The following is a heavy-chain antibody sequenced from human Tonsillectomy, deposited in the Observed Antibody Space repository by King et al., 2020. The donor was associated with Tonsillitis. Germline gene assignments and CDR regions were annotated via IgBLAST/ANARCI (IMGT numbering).Heavy chain of an antibody. J-gene: IGHJ5*02. CDR2: ITGKSDGGTA. D-gene: IGHD2/OR15-2a*01. V-gene: IGHV3-15*01. CDR3: TKSFTKIIAMAVRRFDP. CDR1: GFTFNNTW. Sequence: VQLVESGGGLVKPGGSLRLSCAASGFTFNNTWMTWVRQAPGKGLEWVGRITGKSDGGTADYAAPVKGRFTISRDDSKNTLFLQKNSLKTEDTAGYYCTKSFTKIIAMAVRRFDPWGQGTLVTVSS.